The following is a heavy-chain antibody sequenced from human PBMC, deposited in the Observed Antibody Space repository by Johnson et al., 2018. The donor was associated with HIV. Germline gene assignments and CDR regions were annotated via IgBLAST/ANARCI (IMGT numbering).Heavy chain of an antibody. V-gene: IGHV3-30*18. CDR1: GFTFSRYG. D-gene: IGHD1-26*01. CDR2: ISYAGSNK. CDR3: AKERYGGSYPGALDI. J-gene: IGHJ3*02. Sequence: QEQLVESGGGVVQPGRSLRLSCAASGFTFSRYGMHWVRQAPGKGLEWVAVISYAGSNKYYVDSVKGRFTISRDHDKNSRLLHMNSLRPEDTSMYYYAKERYGGSYPGALDIWGRGTLVTVSS.